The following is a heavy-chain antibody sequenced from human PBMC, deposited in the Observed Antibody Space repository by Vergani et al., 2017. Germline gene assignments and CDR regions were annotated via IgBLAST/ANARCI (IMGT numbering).Heavy chain of an antibody. J-gene: IGHJ4*02. CDR1: GFTFSNAW. CDR3: TTVRRYDILTGYYNRDY. D-gene: IGHD3-9*01. Sequence: VEAGGGLVQPGGSLRLSCAASGFTFSNAWMSWVRQAPGKGLEWVGRIKSKTDGGTTDYAAPVKGRFTISRDDSKNTLYLQMNSLKTEDTAVYYCTTVRRYDILTGYYNRDYWGQGTLVTVSS. CDR2: IKSKTDGGTT. V-gene: IGHV3-15*01.